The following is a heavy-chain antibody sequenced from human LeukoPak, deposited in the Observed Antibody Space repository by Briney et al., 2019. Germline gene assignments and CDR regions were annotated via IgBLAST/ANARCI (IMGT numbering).Heavy chain of an antibody. D-gene: IGHD3-22*01. J-gene: IGHJ4*02. CDR2: ISAYNGNT. Sequence: ASVKVSCXASGYTFTSYGISWVQQAPGQGLEWMGWISAYNGNTNYAQKLQGRVTMTTDTSTSTAYMELRSLRSDDTAVYYCARGHITMIVVDLYYFDYWGQGTLVTVSS. CDR1: GYTFTSYG. CDR3: ARGHITMIVVDLYYFDY. V-gene: IGHV1-18*01.